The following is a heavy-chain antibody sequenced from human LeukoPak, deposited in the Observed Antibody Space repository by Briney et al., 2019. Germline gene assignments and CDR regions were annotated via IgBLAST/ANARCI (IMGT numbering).Heavy chain of an antibody. D-gene: IGHD3-9*01. Sequence: GGSLRLSCAASGFTFSSYAMSWVRQAPGKGLEWVSAISGSGGSTYYADSVKGRFTISRDNSKNTLYLQMNSLRAEDTAVYYCARDDYDILTGYNYYGMDVLGPRDHGHRLL. CDR3: ARDDYDILTGYNYYGMDV. V-gene: IGHV3-23*01. CDR1: GFTFSSYA. J-gene: IGHJ6*02. CDR2: ISGSGGST.